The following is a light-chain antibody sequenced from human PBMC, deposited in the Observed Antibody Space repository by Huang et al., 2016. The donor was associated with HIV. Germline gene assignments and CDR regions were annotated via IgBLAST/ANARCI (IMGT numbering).Light chain of an antibody. J-gene: IGKJ2*01. CDR1: LPISTW. CDR2: DAS. CDR3: QQCDNYPYT. V-gene: IGKV1-5*01. Sequence: DIQMTQSPSTLSAFVGDRVTITGRASLPISTWLAWYQQKPGKAPNLLIYDASSLESGVPARFSGSHSGTEFTLTISSLQPDDFATYYCQQCDNYPYTFGQGTKLEIK.